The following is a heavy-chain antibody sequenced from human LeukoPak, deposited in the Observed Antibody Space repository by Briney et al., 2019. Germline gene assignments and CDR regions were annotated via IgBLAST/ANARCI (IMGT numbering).Heavy chain of an antibody. CDR1: GFTFSGSA. Sequence: GGSLRLSCAASGFTFSGSAMHWVRQASGKGLEWVGRIRSKANSYATAYAASVKGRFTISRDDSKTTAYLQMNSLKTEDTAVYYCTRLEWELLGDYWGQGTLVTVSS. CDR2: IRSKANSYAT. CDR3: TRLEWELLGDY. D-gene: IGHD1-26*01. V-gene: IGHV3-73*01. J-gene: IGHJ4*02.